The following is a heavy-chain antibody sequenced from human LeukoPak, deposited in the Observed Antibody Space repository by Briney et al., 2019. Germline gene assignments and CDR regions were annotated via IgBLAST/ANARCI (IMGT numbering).Heavy chain of an antibody. V-gene: IGHV4-39*02. Sequence: SETLSLTCTVSGGSISSSSYYWAWIRQPPGKGLEWIGSIYYSGNTYYNPSLKSRITLSVDTSKNQFSLKLSSVTAADSAVYYCARDSLDSGYPTYWGQGTLVTVSS. CDR1: GGSISSSSYY. J-gene: IGHJ4*02. CDR3: ARDSLDSGYPTY. CDR2: IYYSGNT. D-gene: IGHD3-10*01.